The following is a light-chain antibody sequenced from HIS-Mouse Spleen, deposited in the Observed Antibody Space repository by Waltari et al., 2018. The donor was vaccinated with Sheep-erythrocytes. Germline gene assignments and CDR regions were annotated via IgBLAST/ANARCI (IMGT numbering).Light chain of an antibody. J-gene: IGLJ3*02. Sequence: SYVLTHPPSVSVAPGQTARLTCCGNNIGSKRVHWYQQKPGQAPVPVVYDDSDRPSGIPERFSGSNSGTMATLTISGAQVEDEADYYCYSTDSSGNHWVFGGGTKLTVL. CDR2: DDS. V-gene: IGLV3-21*02. CDR1: IGSKR. CDR3: YSTDSSGNHWV.